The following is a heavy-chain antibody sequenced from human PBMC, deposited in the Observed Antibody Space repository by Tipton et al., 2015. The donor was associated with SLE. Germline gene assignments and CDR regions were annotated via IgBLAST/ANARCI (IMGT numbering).Heavy chain of an antibody. CDR1: GGSISSGGYS. CDR2: IYHSGST. V-gene: IGHV4-30-2*01. Sequence: TLSLTCAVSGGSISSGGYSWSWIRQPPGKGLEWIGYIYHSGSTYYNPSLKSRVTISVDTSKNQFSLKLSSVTAADTAVYYCARPDYDDAFDIWGQGAMVTVSS. CDR3: ARPDYDDAFDI. D-gene: IGHD4-17*01. J-gene: IGHJ3*02.